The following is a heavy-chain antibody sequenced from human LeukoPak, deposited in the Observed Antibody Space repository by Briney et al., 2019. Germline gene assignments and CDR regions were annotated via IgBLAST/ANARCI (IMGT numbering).Heavy chain of an antibody. CDR2: IYSGGST. J-gene: IGHJ4*02. CDR3: ASHSSSWYGFDH. CDR1: GFTVSSNH. D-gene: IGHD6-13*01. Sequence: PGGSLRLSCAASGFTVSSNHMSWVRQAPGKGLEWVSVIYSGGSTYYADSVKGRFTISRDNSKITLYLQMNSLGAEDTAVYYCASHSSSWYGFDHWGQGTLVTVSS. V-gene: IGHV3-53*01.